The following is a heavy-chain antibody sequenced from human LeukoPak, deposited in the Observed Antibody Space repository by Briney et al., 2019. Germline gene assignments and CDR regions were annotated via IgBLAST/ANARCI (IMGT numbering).Heavy chain of an antibody. D-gene: IGHD5-18*01. CDR1: GFTFSSYV. CDR2: ISGSGGST. Sequence: PGGSLRLSCAASGFTFSSYVMTWVRQAPGKGLEWVSAISGSGGSTYYADSVKGRFTISRDNSKNTLYLQMNSLRAEDTAVYYCAKDSTWIQLWFGYWGQGTLVTVSS. J-gene: IGHJ4*02. V-gene: IGHV3-23*01. CDR3: AKDSTWIQLWFGY.